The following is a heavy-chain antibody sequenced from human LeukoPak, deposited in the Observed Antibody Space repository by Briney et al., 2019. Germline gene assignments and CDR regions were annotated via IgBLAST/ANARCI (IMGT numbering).Heavy chain of an antibody. CDR2: ISSSGNII. V-gene: IGHV3-48*03. J-gene: IGHJ4*02. D-gene: IGHD4-23*01. CDR3: ARSRGNLDC. CDR1: GFTFSGYA. Sequence: PGGSLRLSCAASGFTFSGYAMNWVRQAPGKGLEWVSYISSSGNIIYYADSVKGRFTISRDNAKDSLYLQMNSLRAEDTAVYYCARSRGNLDCWGQGSLVTVSS.